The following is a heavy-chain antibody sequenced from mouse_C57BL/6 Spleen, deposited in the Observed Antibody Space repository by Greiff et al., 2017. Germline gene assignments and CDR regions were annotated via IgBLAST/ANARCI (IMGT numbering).Heavy chain of an antibody. D-gene: IGHD2-2*01. CDR1: GYSITSGYY. J-gene: IGHJ4*01. V-gene: IGHV3-6*01. CDR3: AREDWLYYYAMDY. Sequence: EVQLQESGPGLVKPSQSLSLTCSVTGYSITSGYYWNWIRQFPGNKLEWMGYISYDGSNNYNPSLKNRISITRDTSKNQFFLKLNSVTTEDTATYYCAREDWLYYYAMDYWGQGTSVTVSS. CDR2: ISYDGSN.